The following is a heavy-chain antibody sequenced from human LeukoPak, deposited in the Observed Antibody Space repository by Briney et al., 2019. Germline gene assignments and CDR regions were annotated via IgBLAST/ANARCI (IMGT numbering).Heavy chain of an antibody. D-gene: IGHD2-15*01. Sequence: SESLSLTCTVSGGSISSSSYYWGWIRQPPGKGLEWIGNLYHSGSTFFNPSLKNRVSISVDTSKNQFSLKLSSVTAADTAVYYCASPRDIVVVVDATAGYFDLWGRGTLVTVSS. CDR1: GGSISSSSYY. J-gene: IGHJ2*01. CDR3: ASPRDIVVVVDATAGYFDL. V-gene: IGHV4-39*07. CDR2: LYHSGST.